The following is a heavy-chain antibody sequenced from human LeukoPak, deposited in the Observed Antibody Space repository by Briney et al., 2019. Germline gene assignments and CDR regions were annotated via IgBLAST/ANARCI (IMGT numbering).Heavy chain of an antibody. CDR1: GFTFSSYA. V-gene: IGHV3-23*01. Sequence: GGSLRLSCAASGFTFSSYAMSWVRQAPGKGLERVSAISGSGGSTYYADSVKGRFTISRDNSKNTLYLQMNSLRAEDTAVYYCAKDRGYGDYEYYFDYWGQGTLVTVSS. CDR3: AKDRGYGDYEYYFDY. J-gene: IGHJ4*02. D-gene: IGHD4-17*01. CDR2: ISGSGGST.